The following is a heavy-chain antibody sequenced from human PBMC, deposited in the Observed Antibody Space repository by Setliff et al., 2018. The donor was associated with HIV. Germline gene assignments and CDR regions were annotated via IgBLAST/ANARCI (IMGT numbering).Heavy chain of an antibody. J-gene: IGHJ4*02. Sequence: SETLSLTCTVSGDTDFYWNWIRQPPGKGLEWIGYIHASGKTSYNPSLKSRVTISLDTSKMQFSLHLTSVTAADTAVYYCATLDPSGGNFLAYWGQGTLVTSPQ. CDR1: GDTDFY. CDR3: ATLDPSGGNFLAY. V-gene: IGHV4-4*09. CDR2: IHASGKT. D-gene: IGHD2-21*02.